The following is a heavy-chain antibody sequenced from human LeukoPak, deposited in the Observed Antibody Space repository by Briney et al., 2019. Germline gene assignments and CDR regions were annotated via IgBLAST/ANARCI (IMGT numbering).Heavy chain of an antibody. Sequence: ASVKVSCKASGYTFTSYGISWVRQAPGQGLEWMGWISAYNGDTNYAQKLQGRATMTTDTSTSTAYMELRSLRSDDTAIYYCARARGLYSSGWYYFDYWGQGTLVTVSS. CDR2: ISAYNGDT. V-gene: IGHV1-18*01. CDR3: ARARGLYSSGWYYFDY. D-gene: IGHD6-19*01. J-gene: IGHJ4*02. CDR1: GYTFTSYG.